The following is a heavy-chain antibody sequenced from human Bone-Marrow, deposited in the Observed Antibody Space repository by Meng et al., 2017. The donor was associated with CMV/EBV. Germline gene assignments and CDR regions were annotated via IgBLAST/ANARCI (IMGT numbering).Heavy chain of an antibody. Sequence: GGSLRLSCAASGFTFSSYAMSWVRQAPGKGPECVSVIYSGGGTTFYADSVKGRFTISRDNSKNTLYLQMSSLRAEDTAVYYCAKLQVTELFDSWGQGALVTIDS. D-gene: IGHD1-14*01. CDR2: IYSGGGTT. V-gene: IGHV3-23*03. CDR3: AKLQVTELFDS. CDR1: GFTFSSYA. J-gene: IGHJ4*02.